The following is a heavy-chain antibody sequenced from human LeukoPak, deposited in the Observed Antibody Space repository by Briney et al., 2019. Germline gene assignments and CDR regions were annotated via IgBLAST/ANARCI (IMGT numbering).Heavy chain of an antibody. J-gene: IGHJ4*02. CDR2: INPTGGST. V-gene: IGHV1-46*01. CDR1: GYTFTSYY. Sequence: GASVKVSCKTSGYTFTSYYMHWVRQAPGQGLEWMGMINPTGGSTNYAQKFQGRVTMTRDTSTSTVYMELSSLRSEDTAVYYCARAPLSYDFWSGYYRALYYFDYWGQGTLVTVSS. CDR3: ARAPLSYDFWSGYYRALYYFDY. D-gene: IGHD3-3*01.